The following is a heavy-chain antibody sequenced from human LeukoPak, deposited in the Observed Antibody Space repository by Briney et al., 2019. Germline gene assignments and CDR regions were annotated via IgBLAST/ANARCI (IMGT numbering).Heavy chain of an antibody. V-gene: IGHV5-51*01. Sequence: GESLKISCKGSGYSFSTYWIGWVRQMPGEGLEWMGIIYPGDSDTRYSPSFQGQVTMSADKSISTAYLQWSSLKASDTAMYYCARRSIVVVVATSPGDGFDIWGQGTMVTVSS. CDR3: ARRSIVVVVATSPGDGFDI. J-gene: IGHJ3*02. CDR2: IYPGDSDT. D-gene: IGHD2-15*01. CDR1: GYSFSTYW.